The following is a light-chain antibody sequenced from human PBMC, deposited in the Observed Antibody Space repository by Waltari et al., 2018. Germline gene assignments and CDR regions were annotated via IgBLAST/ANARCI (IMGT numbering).Light chain of an antibody. V-gene: IGKV1-39*01. CDR3: QQSYSYPRT. CDR1: QSVNRF. Sequence: DIQMTQSPSSLSASVGDRITITCRASQSVNRFLNWYQQKPGTAPEVLIFGASSLQSGVPSRFSGSGSGTEFTLIINSLQPEDFATYYCQQSYSYPRTFGQGTKVEI. CDR2: GAS. J-gene: IGKJ1*01.